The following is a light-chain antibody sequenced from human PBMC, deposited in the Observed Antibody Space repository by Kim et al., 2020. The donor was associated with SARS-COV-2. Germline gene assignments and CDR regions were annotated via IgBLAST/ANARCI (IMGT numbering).Light chain of an antibody. Sequence: QSALTQPASVSGSPGQSITISCTGTSNDVGGYNFVSWYQGHPGKAPKLMIYDVTKRPSGVSDRFSGSKSGNTASLTISGLQTEDEPDYSCSSYTSINTLLFGVGAQLTVL. CDR2: DVT. CDR1: SNDVGGYNF. J-gene: IGLJ2*01. V-gene: IGLV2-14*01. CDR3: SSYTSINTLL.